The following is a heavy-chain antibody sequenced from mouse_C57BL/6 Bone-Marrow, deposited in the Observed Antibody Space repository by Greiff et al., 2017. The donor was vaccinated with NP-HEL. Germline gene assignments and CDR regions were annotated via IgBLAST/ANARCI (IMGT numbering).Heavy chain of an antibody. CDR3: ARPYYGSWYFDV. CDR2: ISNLAYSI. J-gene: IGHJ1*03. D-gene: IGHD2-10*01. CDR1: GFTFSDYG. Sequence: EVKLVESGGGLVQPGGSLKLSCAASGFTFSDYGMAWVRQAPRKGPEWVAFISNLAYSIYYADTVTGRFTIARENAKNTLYLEMSSLRSEDTAMYYCARPYYGSWYFDVWGTGTTVTVSS. V-gene: IGHV5-15*04.